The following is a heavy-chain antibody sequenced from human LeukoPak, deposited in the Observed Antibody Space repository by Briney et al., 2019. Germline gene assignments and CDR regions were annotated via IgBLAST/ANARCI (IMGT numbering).Heavy chain of an antibody. D-gene: IGHD1-26*01. Sequence: PGGSLRLSCVTSGFTFSTHGMHWVRQAPGKGLEWVAVIWFDGSNKYYADSVKGRFTISRDNSKDTFYLQMNSLRAEDTAVYYCARHGGSYYFDYWGQGTLVTVSS. CDR2: IWFDGSNK. CDR1: GFTFSTHG. CDR3: ARHGGSYYFDY. J-gene: IGHJ4*02. V-gene: IGHV3-33*01.